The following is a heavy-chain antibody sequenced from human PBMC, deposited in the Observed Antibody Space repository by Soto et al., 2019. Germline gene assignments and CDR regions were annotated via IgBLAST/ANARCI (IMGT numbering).Heavy chain of an antibody. Sequence: PSETLSLTCAVYGGSFSGYYWSWIRQPPGKGLEWIGEISHSGSTNYNPSLKSRVTISVDTSKNQFSLKLSSVTAADTAVYYCARYVVVPAAIGDNWFDPWGQGTLVTVSS. CDR3: ARYVVVPAAIGDNWFDP. V-gene: IGHV4-34*01. D-gene: IGHD2-2*01. CDR2: ISHSGST. CDR1: GGSFSGYY. J-gene: IGHJ5*02.